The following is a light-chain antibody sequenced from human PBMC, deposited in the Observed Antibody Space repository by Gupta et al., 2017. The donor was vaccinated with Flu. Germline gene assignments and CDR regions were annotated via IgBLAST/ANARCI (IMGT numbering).Light chain of an antibody. CDR2: GAF. Sequence: EIVMTQSPATLSVSPGERATLSCRASQSISSNLAWYQQKPGQVPRLLIYGAFTRATGIPARFSGSGSGTEFTLTISSLQSEDFAIYYCQQDNNCLLTFGRGTKVEIK. J-gene: IGKJ4*01. CDR3: QQDNNCLLT. CDR1: QSISSN. V-gene: IGKV3-15*01.